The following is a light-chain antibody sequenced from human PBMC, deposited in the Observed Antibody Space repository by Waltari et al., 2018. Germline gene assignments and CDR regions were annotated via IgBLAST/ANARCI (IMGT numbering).Light chain of an antibody. J-gene: IGKJ2*01. V-gene: IGKV3-20*01. CDR3: QHYGSSPYT. Sequence: ETVLTQSPDTLSLSTGQGASLSCRARQTLNGNYLAWFQQKPCQAPRLLIHGASGRATGVPDRFTGSGSGADFTLTISRLEIEDSATYYCQHYGSSPYTFGQGTKLEIK. CDR1: QTLNGNY. CDR2: GAS.